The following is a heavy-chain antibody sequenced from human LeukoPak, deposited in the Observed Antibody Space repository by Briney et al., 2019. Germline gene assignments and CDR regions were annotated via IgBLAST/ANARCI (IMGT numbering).Heavy chain of an antibody. CDR2: ISSSGSPI. V-gene: IGHV3-48*04. J-gene: IGHJ4*02. CDR3: ARVAPHSSSWHYYFDY. CDR1: GFTFSRHW. Sequence: GGSLRLSCAASGFTFSRHWMDWVRQAPGKGLEWVSYISSSGSPIYYADSVKGRFTISRDNAKNSLYLQMNSLRAEDTAVYYCARVAPHSSSWHYYFDYWGQGTLVTVSS. D-gene: IGHD6-13*01.